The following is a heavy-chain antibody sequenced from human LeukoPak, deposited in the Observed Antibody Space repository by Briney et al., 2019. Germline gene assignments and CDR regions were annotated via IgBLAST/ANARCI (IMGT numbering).Heavy chain of an antibody. CDR3: AKEGRGDWNYGNDYFDY. V-gene: IGHV3-30*02. J-gene: IGHJ4*02. CDR2: IRYDGSNK. Sequence: GGSLRLSCAASGFTFSSYGMHWVRQAPGKGLEWVAFIRYDGSNKYYADSVKGRFTISRDNSKNTLYLQMNSLRAEDTAVYYCAKEGRGDWNYGNDYFDYWGQGTLVTVSS. D-gene: IGHD1-7*01. CDR1: GFTFSSYG.